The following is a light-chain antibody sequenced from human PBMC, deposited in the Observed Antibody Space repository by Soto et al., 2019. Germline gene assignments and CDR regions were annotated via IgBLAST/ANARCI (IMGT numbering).Light chain of an antibody. Sequence: EIVLTQSPATLSLSPGERATLSCRASQSVSSYLACYQQKPGQAPRLLIYDASNRATGIPARFSGSGSGTDFTLTISSLAPEDFAVYYCLRRSNWPRVTFGPGTKVDIK. J-gene: IGKJ3*01. CDR3: LRRSNWPRVT. V-gene: IGKV3-11*01. CDR2: DAS. CDR1: QSVSSY.